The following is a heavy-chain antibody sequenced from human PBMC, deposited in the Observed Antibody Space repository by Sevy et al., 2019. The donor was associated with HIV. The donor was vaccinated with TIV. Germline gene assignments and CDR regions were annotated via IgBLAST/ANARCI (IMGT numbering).Heavy chain of an antibody. D-gene: IGHD6-19*01. CDR2: ISGIDDTT. CDR1: GFTFSSYA. J-gene: IGHJ4*02. CDR3: AKVEQWLGLFDY. Sequence: GGSLRLSCAASGFTFSSYAMNWVRQAPGKGLEWVSSISGIDDTTYYADSVKGRFTISRDNSRNTLYVQMNSLRAEDTAVYYCAKVEQWLGLFDYWGQGTLVTVSS. V-gene: IGHV3-23*01.